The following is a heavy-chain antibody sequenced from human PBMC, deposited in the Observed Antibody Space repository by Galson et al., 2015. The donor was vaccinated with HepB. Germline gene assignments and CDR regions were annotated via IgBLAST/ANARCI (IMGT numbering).Heavy chain of an antibody. D-gene: IGHD6-13*01. Sequence: SLRLSCAASGFTFSSYWMHWVRQAPGKGLVWVSRINSDGSSTSYADSVKGRFTTSRDNAKNTLYLQMNSLRAEDTAVYYCARGIAAAGTIDYWGQGTLVTVSS. V-gene: IGHV3-74*01. CDR3: ARGIAAAGTIDY. J-gene: IGHJ4*02. CDR2: INSDGSST. CDR1: GFTFSSYW.